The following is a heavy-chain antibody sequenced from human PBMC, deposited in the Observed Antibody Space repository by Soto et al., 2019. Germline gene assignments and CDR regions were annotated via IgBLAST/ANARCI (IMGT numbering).Heavy chain of an antibody. D-gene: IGHD3-10*01. Sequence: EVQLLESGGGFVQPGGSMRLSCVASGFTFNNYAMNWVRQAPGKGPEWVSVMSGSGGSTFYADSVRGRFTTSRDTYNKTVYLQMERRRVEDTAIYYCVKELGYSRLGRGGVMDVWGRGTTVTVSS. V-gene: IGHV3-23*01. CDR3: VKELGYSRLGRGGVMDV. CDR2: MSGSGGST. CDR1: GFTFNNYA. J-gene: IGHJ6*02.